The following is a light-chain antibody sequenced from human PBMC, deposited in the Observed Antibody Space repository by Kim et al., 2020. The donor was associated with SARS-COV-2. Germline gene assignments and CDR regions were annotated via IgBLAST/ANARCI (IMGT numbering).Light chain of an antibody. CDR1: QSVSSY. CDR3: QQRSNWPLYS. CDR2: DAS. Sequence: LYPGERATLSCRASQSVSSYLAWYQQKPGQAPRLLIYDASNRATGIPARFSGSGSGTDFTLTISSLEPEDFAVYYCQQRSNWPLYSFGQGTKLEIK. J-gene: IGKJ2*03. V-gene: IGKV3-11*01.